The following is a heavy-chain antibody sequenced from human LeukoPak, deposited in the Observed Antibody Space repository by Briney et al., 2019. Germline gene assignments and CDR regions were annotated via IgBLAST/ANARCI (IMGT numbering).Heavy chain of an antibody. CDR3: ARDRSITMVRGVISDGFDP. Sequence: ASVKVSCKASGYTFTSYYMHWVRQAPGQGLEWMGIINPSGGSTSYAQKFQGRVTMTRDTSTSTVYMELSSLRSEDTAVYYCARDRSITMVRGVISDGFDPWGQGTLVTVSS. D-gene: IGHD3-10*01. J-gene: IGHJ5*02. CDR2: INPSGGST. V-gene: IGHV1-46*01. CDR1: GYTFTSYY.